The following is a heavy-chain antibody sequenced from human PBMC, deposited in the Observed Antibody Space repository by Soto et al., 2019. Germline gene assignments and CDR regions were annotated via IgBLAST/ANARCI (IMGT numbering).Heavy chain of an antibody. D-gene: IGHD2-2*01. CDR2: IKEDGSEI. V-gene: IGHV3-7*04. CDR3: AGDDWGPAHI. J-gene: IGHJ4*02. CDR1: GFTIIHSL. Sequence: GGPMRLSRGAAGFTIIHSLVSFGRQAKGKGLEWVANIKEDGSEIHYVDSVKGRFTISRDNAKNCLYLQMSSLRVEDTGVYYCAGDDWGPAHIRGQGTPVTVSS.